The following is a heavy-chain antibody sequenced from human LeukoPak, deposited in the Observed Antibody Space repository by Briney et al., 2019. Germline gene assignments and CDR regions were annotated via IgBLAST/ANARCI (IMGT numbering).Heavy chain of an antibody. J-gene: IGHJ3*02. V-gene: IGHV1-3*01. CDR2: INAGIGNT. Sequence: ASVKVSCKASGYTFTNYAIHWVRQAPGQRLEWMGWINAGIGNTKYSQKFQGRVAITRDTSASTAYMELSSLRSEDTAVYYCARTQRVFYGGNFGAFHIWGQGTMVTVSS. D-gene: IGHD4-23*01. CDR1: GYTFTNYA. CDR3: ARTQRVFYGGNFGAFHI.